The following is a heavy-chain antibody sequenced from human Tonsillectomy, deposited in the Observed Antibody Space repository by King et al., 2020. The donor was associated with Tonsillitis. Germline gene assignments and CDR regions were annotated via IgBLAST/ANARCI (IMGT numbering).Heavy chain of an antibody. Sequence: ESGGGLVQPGRSLRLSCTASGFTFADYAMSWVRQAPGKGLEWVGFIRSKAYGGTTECAASVKGRFTISRDDSKSIVYLQMNSLKTEDTAVYFCTSYTSHGSGSPFWFYFYMDVWGKGTTVTVSS. CDR1: GFTFADYA. CDR2: IRSKAYGGTT. J-gene: IGHJ6*03. V-gene: IGHV3-49*04. CDR3: TSYTSHGSGSPFWFYFYMDV. D-gene: IGHD3-10*01.